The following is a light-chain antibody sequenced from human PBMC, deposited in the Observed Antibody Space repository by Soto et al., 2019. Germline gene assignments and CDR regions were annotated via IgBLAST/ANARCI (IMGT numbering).Light chain of an antibody. J-gene: IGKJ5*01. V-gene: IGKV3-11*01. CDR2: DAS. Sequence: EIVLTQSPATLSLSPGESATLSCRASRSVSNYLAWYQQKPGQAPRLLIYDASTRPTDIPARFSGSGSGTDFTLTISRLEPEDFAVYYCQQRSNWPLTFGQGTRLEIK. CDR1: RSVSNY. CDR3: QQRSNWPLT.